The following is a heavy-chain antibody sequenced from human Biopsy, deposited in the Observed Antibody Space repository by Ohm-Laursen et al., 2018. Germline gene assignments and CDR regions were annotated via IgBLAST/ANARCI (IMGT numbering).Heavy chain of an antibody. CDR3: TTDLAGYCSSTSCYKAIEFDP. Sequence: SLRLSCAASGFTFSNAWMSWVRQAPGKGLEWVGRIRSKPDGGIAEYTAPVKGRFTISRDDSENTVFLQMTSLKTEDTAVYYCTTDLAGYCSSTSCYKAIEFDPWGQGPLVTVSS. CDR1: GFTFSNAW. CDR2: IRSKPDGGIA. D-gene: IGHD2-2*02. V-gene: IGHV3-15*01. J-gene: IGHJ5*02.